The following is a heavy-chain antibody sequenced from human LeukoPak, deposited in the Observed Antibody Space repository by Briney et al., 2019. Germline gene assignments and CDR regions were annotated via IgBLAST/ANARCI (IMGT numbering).Heavy chain of an antibody. CDR1: GYTFTSYD. D-gene: IGHD3-10*01. CDR3: ARVPRITMVRGVIPYYYYYMDV. CDR2: MNPNSGNT. V-gene: IGHV1-8*01. Sequence: SVKVSCKASGYTFTSYDINWVRQATGQGLEWMGWMNPNSGNTGYAQKFQGRVTMTRNTSISTAYMELSSLRSEDTAVYYCARVPRITMVRGVIPYYYYYMDVWGKGTTVTVSS. J-gene: IGHJ6*03.